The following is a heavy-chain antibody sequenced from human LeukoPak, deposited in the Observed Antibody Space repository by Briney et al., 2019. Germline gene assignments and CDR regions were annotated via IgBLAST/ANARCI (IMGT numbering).Heavy chain of an antibody. CDR3: AKDAILTYDFWSGYYTYYFDY. CDR1: GFTFSSYG. J-gene: IGHJ4*02. Sequence: PGGSLRLSCAASGFTFSSYGMHWVRQAPGKGLEWVAFLGYVGRIKYYADSVKGRFTISRDNSKNTLYLQMNSLRAEDTAVYYCAKDAILTYDFWSGYYTYYFDYWGQGTLVIVSS. D-gene: IGHD3-3*01. V-gene: IGHV3-30*02. CDR2: LGYVGRIK.